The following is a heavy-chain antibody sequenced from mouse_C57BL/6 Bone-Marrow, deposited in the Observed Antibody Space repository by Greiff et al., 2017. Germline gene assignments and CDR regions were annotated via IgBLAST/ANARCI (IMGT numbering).Heavy chain of an antibody. J-gene: IGHJ2*01. CDR1: GFNIKDDY. CDR2: IDPENGDT. CDR3: TTSISYGNPYYFDY. D-gene: IGHD2-1*01. Sequence: VQLQQSGAELVRPGASVKLSCTASGFNIKDDYMHWVKQRPEQGLEWIGWIDPENGDTEYASKFQGKATITADTSSNTAYLQLSSLTSEDTAVYYSTTSISYGNPYYFDYWGQGTTLTVSS. V-gene: IGHV14-4*01.